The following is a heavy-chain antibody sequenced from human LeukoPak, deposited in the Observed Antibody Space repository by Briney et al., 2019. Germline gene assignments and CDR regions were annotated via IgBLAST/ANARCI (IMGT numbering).Heavy chain of an antibody. D-gene: IGHD3-22*01. CDR1: GYTFTGYY. CDR3: ARDRLHDSSGYYLYYYYYYMDV. Sequence: ASVKVSCKASGYTFTGYYMHWVRQAPGQGLEWMGWINPNSGGTNYGQKFQGRVTMTRDTSISTAYMELSRLRSDDTAVYYCARDRLHDSSGYYLYYYYYYMDVWGKGTTVTVSS. CDR2: INPNSGGT. J-gene: IGHJ6*03. V-gene: IGHV1-2*02.